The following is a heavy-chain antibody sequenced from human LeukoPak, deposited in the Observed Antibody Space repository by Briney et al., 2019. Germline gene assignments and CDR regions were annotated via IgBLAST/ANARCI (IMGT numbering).Heavy chain of an antibody. J-gene: IGHJ4*02. CDR2: INHSGST. CDR1: GGSFSGYY. CDR3: ARGAGGAVAGSYFDY. Sequence: SETLSLTCAVYGGSFSGYYWSWIRQPPGKGLEWIGEINHSGSTNYNPSLESRVTISVDTSKNQFSLKLSSVTAADTAVYFCARGAGGAVAGSYFDYWGQGTLVTVSS. D-gene: IGHD6-19*01. V-gene: IGHV4-34*01.